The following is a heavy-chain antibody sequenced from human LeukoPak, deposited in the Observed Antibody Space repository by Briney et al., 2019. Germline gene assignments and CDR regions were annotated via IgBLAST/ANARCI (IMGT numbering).Heavy chain of an antibody. Sequence: PSETLSLTCTVSGGSISSGGYYWSWIRQHPGKGLEWIGYIYYSGSTYYNPSLKGRVTISVDTSKNQFSLKLSSVTAADTAVYYCASSSRGSIFDYWGQGTLVTVSS. CDR2: IYYSGST. V-gene: IGHV4-31*03. CDR1: GGSISSGGYY. CDR3: ASSSRGSIFDY. J-gene: IGHJ4*02. D-gene: IGHD2-2*02.